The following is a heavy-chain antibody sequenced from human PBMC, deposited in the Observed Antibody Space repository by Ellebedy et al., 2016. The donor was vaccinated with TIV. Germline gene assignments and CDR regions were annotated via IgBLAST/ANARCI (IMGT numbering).Heavy chain of an antibody. J-gene: IGHJ4*02. V-gene: IGHV4-39*07. Sequence: SETLSLTXTVSGGSIGSGSYYWGWIRQPPGKGLEWIGSSYYSGSTYYNPSLKSRVTISVDMSKRQFSLRLSSVTAADTAVYYCARAYSYPVAGPVDYWGQGTLVTVSS. CDR3: ARAYSYPVAGPVDY. CDR1: GGSIGSGSYY. CDR2: SYYSGST. D-gene: IGHD6-19*01.